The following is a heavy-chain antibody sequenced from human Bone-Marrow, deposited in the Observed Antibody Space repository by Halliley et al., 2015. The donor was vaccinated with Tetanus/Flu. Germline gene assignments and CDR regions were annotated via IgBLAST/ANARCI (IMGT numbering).Heavy chain of an antibody. CDR2: RNSYK. J-gene: IGHJ4*02. D-gene: IGHD3-3*01. CDR3: ARDQRTSVSFFGVVYFDY. Sequence: RNSYKEYAYSVQGRFTISRDNAKNSLYLQMNSLRAEDTAIYYCARDQRTSVSFFGVVYFDYWGQGTLVTVSS. V-gene: IGHV3-21*01.